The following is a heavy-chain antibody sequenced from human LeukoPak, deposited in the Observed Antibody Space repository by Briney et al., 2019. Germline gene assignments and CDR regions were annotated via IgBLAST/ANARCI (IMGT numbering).Heavy chain of an antibody. D-gene: IGHD6-19*01. Sequence: ASVKVSCKASGYTFTGYYMHWVRQAPGQGLEWMGWINPNSGGTNYAQKFQGRVTMTRDTSISTAYMELSRLRSDDTAVYYCARGLAVAGPGPDYWGKGTLVTVSS. CDR1: GYTFTGYY. V-gene: IGHV1-2*02. CDR2: INPNSGGT. J-gene: IGHJ4*02. CDR3: ARGLAVAGPGPDY.